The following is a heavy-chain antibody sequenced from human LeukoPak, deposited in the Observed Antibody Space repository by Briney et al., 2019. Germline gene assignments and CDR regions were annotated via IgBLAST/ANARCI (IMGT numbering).Heavy chain of an antibody. D-gene: IGHD3-10*01. Sequence: PGGSLRLSCAASGFTFSSYAMSWVRQAPGKGLEWVSAISGSGGSTYYADSVKGRFTISRDNSKNTLYLQMNSLRAEDTAVYYCARVPPIMVRGNYYYYMDVWGKGTTVTVSS. CDR2: ISGSGGST. V-gene: IGHV3-23*01. J-gene: IGHJ6*03. CDR3: ARVPPIMVRGNYYYYMDV. CDR1: GFTFSSYA.